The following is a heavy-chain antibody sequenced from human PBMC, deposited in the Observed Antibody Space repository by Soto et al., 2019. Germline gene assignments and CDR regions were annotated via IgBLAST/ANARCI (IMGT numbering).Heavy chain of an antibody. Sequence: EVQLVESGGGVVQPGRSLRLSCAGSGFSFDDYAMYWVRQVPGAGLEWVAGISWSSGNIAHADSVKGRFIISRDNDKSSLYLQMNSLRYDDTALYFCARGGSGALTSAAGTTNWFDPWGQGTLVIVSS. V-gene: IGHV3-9*01. J-gene: IGHJ5*02. CDR1: GFSFDDYA. CDR3: ARGGSGALTSAAGTTNWFDP. D-gene: IGHD6-13*01. CDR2: ISWSSGNI.